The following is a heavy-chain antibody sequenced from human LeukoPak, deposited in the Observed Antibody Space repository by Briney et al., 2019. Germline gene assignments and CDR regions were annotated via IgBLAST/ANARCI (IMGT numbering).Heavy chain of an antibody. D-gene: IGHD1-1*01. CDR1: GYTFTSYD. CDR3: ARGAWYNWNDLYY. Sequence: ASVKVSFKASGYTFTSYDINWVRQATGQGVEWMGWMNPNSGNTGYAQKFQGRVTITRNTSIRTAYMELSSLRSEDTAVYYCARGAWYNWNDLYYWGQGTLVTVSS. V-gene: IGHV1-8*01. CDR2: MNPNSGNT. J-gene: IGHJ4*02.